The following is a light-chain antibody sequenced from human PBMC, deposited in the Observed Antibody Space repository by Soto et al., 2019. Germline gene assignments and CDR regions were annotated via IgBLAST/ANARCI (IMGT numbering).Light chain of an antibody. CDR2: AAS. J-gene: IGKJ3*01. CDR1: QTISNY. CDR3: QQSYNMPT. V-gene: IGKV1-39*01. Sequence: DILLTQSPSSLSASVGDRVTITCRASQTISNYLSWYQQKPGKAPKLLIYAASSLQSGVPSRFSGSGSGTDFTLTISSLQPEDFATYYCQQSYNMPTFGPGTKVDIK.